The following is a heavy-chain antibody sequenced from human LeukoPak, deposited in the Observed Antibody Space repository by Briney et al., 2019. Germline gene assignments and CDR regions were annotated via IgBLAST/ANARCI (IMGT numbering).Heavy chain of an antibody. CDR1: GFTFSSYA. Sequence: GGSLRLSCATSGFTFSSYAMSWVRQAPGKGLEWVSAISGSGGSTYYADSVTGRFTISRDNSKNTLYLQMNSLRAEDTAVYYCAKQSVPADFDYWGQGTLVTVSS. CDR2: ISGSGGST. V-gene: IGHV3-23*01. CDR3: AKQSVPADFDY. J-gene: IGHJ4*02. D-gene: IGHD2-2*01.